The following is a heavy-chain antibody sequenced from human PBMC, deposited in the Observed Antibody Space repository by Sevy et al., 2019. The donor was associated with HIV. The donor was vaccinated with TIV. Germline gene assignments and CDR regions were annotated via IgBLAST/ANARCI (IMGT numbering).Heavy chain of an antibody. CDR3: ARGRGPLYYDSSGSLAYYFDY. CDR2: ISYDGSNK. V-gene: IGHV3-30-3*01. CDR1: GFTFSSYA. D-gene: IGHD3-22*01. J-gene: IGHJ4*02. Sequence: GGSLRLSCAASGFTFSSYAMHWVHQAPGKGLEWVAVISYDGSNKYYADSVKGRFTISRDNSKNTLYLQMNSLRAEDTAVYYCARGRGPLYYDSSGSLAYYFDYWGQGTLVTVSS.